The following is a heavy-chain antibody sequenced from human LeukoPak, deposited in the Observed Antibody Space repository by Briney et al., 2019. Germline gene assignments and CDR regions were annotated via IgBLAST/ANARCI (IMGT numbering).Heavy chain of an antibody. D-gene: IGHD1-26*01. J-gene: IGHJ4*02. V-gene: IGHV3-7*01. CDR3: ARDTDGSLDY. CDR1: GFSFTNSW. CDR2: IKQDGSTK. Sequence: GGSLRLSCAASGFSFTNSWMAWVRQAPGKGLEWVAIIKQDGSTKHYADSLKGRVTISRDNPKNSLYLQMISLRADDTAVYYCARDTDGSLDYWGQGILVTVAS.